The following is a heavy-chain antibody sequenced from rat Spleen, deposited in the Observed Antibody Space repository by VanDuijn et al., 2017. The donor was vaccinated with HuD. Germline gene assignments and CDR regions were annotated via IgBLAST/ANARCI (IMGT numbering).Heavy chain of an antibody. CDR3: GYSGVHYYLPFAD. D-gene: IGHD1-1*01. J-gene: IGHJ3*01. V-gene: IGHV3-1*01. Sequence: EVQLQESGPGLVKPSQSLSLTCSVTGYSITSNYWGWIRKFPGNKMEWMGYISYSGSINYNPSLKSRISITRDTSKNQFFLQLNSVTTEDTGTYYCGYSGVHYYLPFADWGQGTLVTVSS. CDR1: GYSITSNY. CDR2: ISYSGSI.